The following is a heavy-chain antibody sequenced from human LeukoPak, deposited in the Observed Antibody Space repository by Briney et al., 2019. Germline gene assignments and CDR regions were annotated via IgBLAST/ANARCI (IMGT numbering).Heavy chain of an antibody. Sequence: PGGSLRLSCAASGFTFSSYWMSWVRQAPGKGLEWVANIKQDGSEKYYVDSVKGRFTISRDNAKNSLYLQMNSLRAEDTAVYYCARQGDSSGYYYEYWGQGTLVTVSS. D-gene: IGHD3-22*01. CDR2: IKQDGSEK. CDR1: GFTFSSYW. V-gene: IGHV3-7*05. CDR3: ARQGDSSGYYYEY. J-gene: IGHJ4*02.